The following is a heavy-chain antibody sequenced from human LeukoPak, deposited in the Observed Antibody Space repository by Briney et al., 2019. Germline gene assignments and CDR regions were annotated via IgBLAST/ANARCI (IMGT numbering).Heavy chain of an antibody. CDR2: IYHSGST. CDR1: GGSISSSNW. V-gene: IGHV4-4*02. D-gene: IGHD3-22*01. CDR3: ASGPRYYDSSGYRLSPFDY. J-gene: IGHJ4*02. Sequence: SETLSLTCTVSGGSISSSNWWSWVRQPPGKGLEWIGEIYHSGSTNYNPSLKSRVTISVDTSKNQFSLKLSSVTAADTAVYYCASGPRYYDSSGYRLSPFDYWGQGTLVTVSS.